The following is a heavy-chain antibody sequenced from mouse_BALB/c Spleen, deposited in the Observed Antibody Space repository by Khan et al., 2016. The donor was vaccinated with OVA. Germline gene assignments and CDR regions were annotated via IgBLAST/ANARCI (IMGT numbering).Heavy chain of an antibody. Sequence: QVQLQQSGPELVKPGASVKMSCKASGYTFTYYAITWVKQRTGQGLEWIGDIYPGSDNAYYNERFKGKATLTADKSSNTTYMQLSSLTSEDSAIYFCARGDGYYVYFDYWGQGTTLTVSS. CDR3: ARGDGYYVYFDY. V-gene: IGHV1-81*01. D-gene: IGHD2-3*01. J-gene: IGHJ2*01. CDR1: GYTFTYYA. CDR2: IYPGSDNA.